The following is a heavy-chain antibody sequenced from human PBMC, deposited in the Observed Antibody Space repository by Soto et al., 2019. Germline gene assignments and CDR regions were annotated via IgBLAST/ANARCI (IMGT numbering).Heavy chain of an antibody. V-gene: IGHV1-18*04. CDR3: ARTPVDGSGSYRKYTWLDP. D-gene: IGHD3-10*01. CDR2: ISAYNGNT. CDR1: GYTFTSYG. J-gene: IGHJ5*02. Sequence: ASVKVSCRASGYTFTSYGISWVRQAPGQGLEWMGWISAYNGNTNYAQKLQGRVTITTDTSTSTAYLELRSLRSDDTAVYYCARTPVDGSGSYRKYTWLDPWDQGALVTVSS.